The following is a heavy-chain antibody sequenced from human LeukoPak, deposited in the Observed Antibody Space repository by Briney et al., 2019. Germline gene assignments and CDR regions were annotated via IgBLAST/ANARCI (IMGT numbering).Heavy chain of an antibody. V-gene: IGHV3-23*01. J-gene: IGHJ6*03. Sequence: PGGSLRLSCAASGFTFSSHGMNWVRQAPGKGLEWVSAICGSGGTTYYADSVKGRFTISRDNSKNTLYLQMNSLRAEDTDVYYCAKNVERGAYCSGGSCYPYYYYYMDVWGKATTVTISS. CDR2: ICGSGGTT. CDR3: AKNVERGAYCSGGSCYPYYYYYMDV. D-gene: IGHD2-15*01. CDR1: GFTFSSHG.